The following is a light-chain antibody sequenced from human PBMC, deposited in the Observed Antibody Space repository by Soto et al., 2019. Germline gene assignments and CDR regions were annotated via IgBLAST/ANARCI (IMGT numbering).Light chain of an antibody. J-gene: IGKJ1*01. CDR2: GAS. V-gene: IGKV3-20*01. Sequence: ELVLTQSPGTLSLSPGERATLSCRVSQSVSSSYLAWYQQNPGQAPRLLIYGASSRATGIPDRFSGSGSGTDFALTISKLEPEDFAVYYCQQYGSSPGTFGQGTKVEIK. CDR1: QSVSSSY. CDR3: QQYGSSPGT.